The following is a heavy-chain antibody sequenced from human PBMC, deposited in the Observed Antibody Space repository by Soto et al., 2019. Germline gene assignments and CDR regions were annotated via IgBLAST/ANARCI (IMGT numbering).Heavy chain of an antibody. V-gene: IGHV3-9*01. CDR1: GSTFDDYA. CDR2: ISWNSGSI. CDR3: AKGTPSIAALDY. D-gene: IGHD6-6*01. J-gene: IGHJ4*02. Sequence: GGSLRLSCAASGSTFDDYAMHWVRQAPGKDLEWVSGISWNSGSIGYADSVKGRFTISRDNAKNSLYLQMNSLRAEDTALYYCAKGTPSIAALDYWGQGTLVTVSS.